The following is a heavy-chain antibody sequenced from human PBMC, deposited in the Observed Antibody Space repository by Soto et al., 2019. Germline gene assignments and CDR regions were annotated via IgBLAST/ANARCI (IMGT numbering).Heavy chain of an antibody. V-gene: IGHV3-7*01. CDR3: ARDFYGGYTYGPGDY. D-gene: IGHD5-18*01. Sequence: EVQLVESGGGLGQPGGSLRLSCAASGFMFSAYWMSWVRQAPGKGLEWVANIHGDGGKIYYVDPVKGRFTISRDNAKRSLYLQMNSLRAEDTAVYYCARDFYGGYTYGPGDYWGQGALVAVSS. J-gene: IGHJ4*02. CDR1: GFMFSAYW. CDR2: IHGDGGKI.